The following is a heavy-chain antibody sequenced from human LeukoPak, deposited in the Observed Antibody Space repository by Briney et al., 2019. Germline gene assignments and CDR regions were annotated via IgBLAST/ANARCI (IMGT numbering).Heavy chain of an antibody. CDR3: AREVVTMIVHDAFDI. CDR1: GDSVSSNSVA. Sequence: SQTLSLTCVISGDSVSSNSVAWSWIRQSPSRGLEWLGRTYYRSKWYNDYAVSVKSRITINPDTSKNQFSLQLNSVTPEDTAVYYCAREVVTMIVHDAFDIWGQGTMVTVSS. CDR2: TYYRSKWYN. V-gene: IGHV6-1*01. D-gene: IGHD3-22*01. J-gene: IGHJ3*02.